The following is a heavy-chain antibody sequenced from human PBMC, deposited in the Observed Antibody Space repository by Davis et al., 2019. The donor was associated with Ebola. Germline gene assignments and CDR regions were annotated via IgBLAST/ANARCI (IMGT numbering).Heavy chain of an antibody. CDR3: ARVPRSGSGSYSF. Sequence: PGGSLRLSCAASGFTFSSYAMHWVRQAPGKGLEWVAVISYDGSNKYYADSVKGRFTISRVNFKNTLYLQMNSLRTGDTAVYYCARVPRSGSGSYSFWGQGTLVTVSS. V-gene: IGHV3-30-3*01. CDR1: GFTFSSYA. D-gene: IGHD3-10*01. J-gene: IGHJ4*02. CDR2: ISYDGSNK.